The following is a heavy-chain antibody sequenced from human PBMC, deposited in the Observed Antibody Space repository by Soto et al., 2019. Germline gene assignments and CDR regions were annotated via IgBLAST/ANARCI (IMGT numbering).Heavy chain of an antibody. CDR2: IYWDDDK. CDR3: AHRNSRMFAFDI. Sequence: AXLVNPTQTLTLTCTFSGFSLTTVGMGVGWIRQPPGKALDWLGIIYWDDDKRYSPSLNGRVTFIKDTSKNQVVLTMTNVDPVDTGTYYCAHRNSRMFAFDIWGQGTLVTVS. D-gene: IGHD3-10*02. CDR1: GFSLTTVGMG. J-gene: IGHJ3*02. V-gene: IGHV2-5*02.